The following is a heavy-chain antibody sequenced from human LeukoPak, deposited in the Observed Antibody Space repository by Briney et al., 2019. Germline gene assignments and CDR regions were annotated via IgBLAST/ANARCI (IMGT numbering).Heavy chain of an antibody. V-gene: IGHV1-18*01. CDR3: AREVAGIAVAGTGDY. J-gene: IGHJ4*02. D-gene: IGHD6-19*01. Sequence: GASVKVSCKASGYTFTSFGISWVRQAPGQGLEWMGWISAYNGNTNYAQKLQGRVTMTTDTSTSTAYMELRSLRSDDTAVYYCAREVAGIAVAGTGDYWGQGTLVTVSS. CDR1: GYTFTSFG. CDR2: ISAYNGNT.